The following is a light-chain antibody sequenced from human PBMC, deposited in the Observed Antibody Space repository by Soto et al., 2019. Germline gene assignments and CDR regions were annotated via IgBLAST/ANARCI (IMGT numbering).Light chain of an antibody. CDR2: LNSDGSH. V-gene: IGLV4-69*01. CDR3: QTWGTGIRV. J-gene: IGLJ3*02. Sequence: QSVLTQSPSASASLGASVKLTCTLSSGHSIYAIAWHQQQPEKGPRYLMKLNSDGSHSKGDGIPDRFSGSSSGAERYLTISSLQSEDEADYYCQTWGTGIRVFGGGTQLTVL. CDR1: SGHSIYA.